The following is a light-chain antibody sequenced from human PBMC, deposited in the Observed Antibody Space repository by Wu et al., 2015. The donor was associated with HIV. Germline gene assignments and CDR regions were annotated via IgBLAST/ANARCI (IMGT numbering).Light chain of an antibody. CDR1: QSISSW. V-gene: IGKV1-5*03. Sequence: DIQMTQSPSTLSASVGDRVTITCRASQSISSWLAWYQQKPGKAPKLLMYKASTLESGVPSRFSGSGSGTEFNLTISSLQPDDFATYYCQQYSNYPWTFGQGTKVEIK. CDR2: KAS. J-gene: IGKJ1*01. CDR3: QQYSNYPWT.